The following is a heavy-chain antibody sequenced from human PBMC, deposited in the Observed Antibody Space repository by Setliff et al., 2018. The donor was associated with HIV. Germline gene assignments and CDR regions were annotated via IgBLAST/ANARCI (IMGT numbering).Heavy chain of an antibody. CDR2: INHSGST. CDR1: GGSFSGYY. Sequence: SETLSLTCAVYGGSFSGYYWSWIRQPPGKGLEWIGEINHSGSTNYNPSLKSRVTISVDTSKNQFSLRLTSVTAADTAVYYCARGVRDNSGWSSYYFDYWGKGTTVTVSS. CDR3: ARGVRDNSGWSSYYFDY. V-gene: IGHV4-34*01. D-gene: IGHD6-19*01. J-gene: IGHJ4*02.